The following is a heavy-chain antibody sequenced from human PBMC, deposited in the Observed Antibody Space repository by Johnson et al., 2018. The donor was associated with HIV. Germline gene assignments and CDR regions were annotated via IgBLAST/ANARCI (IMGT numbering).Heavy chain of an antibody. V-gene: IGHV3-23*04. J-gene: IGHJ3*02. CDR1: GFTLGSYA. D-gene: IGHD6-19*01. CDR2: ISGSGGRT. Sequence: QLVESGGDLVQPGGPLRLSCAASGFTLGSYAMSWVRQASGKGLQWVSSISGSGGRTYYADSVKGRFTISRDNSKNTLYLQMNSLKAEDTAVYYCVSSGCQRCPLDIWGQGTMVTVSS. CDR3: VSSGCQRCPLDI.